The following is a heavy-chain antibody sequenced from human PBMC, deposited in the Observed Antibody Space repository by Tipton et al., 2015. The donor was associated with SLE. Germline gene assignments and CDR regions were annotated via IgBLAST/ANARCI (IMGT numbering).Heavy chain of an antibody. D-gene: IGHD3-16*01. CDR2: ISSSSSYT. V-gene: IGHV3-11*06. Sequence: GSLRLSCAASGFTFSDYYMSWIRQAPGKGLEWVSYISSSSSYTNYADSVKGRFTISRDNAKNTLYLQMNSLRAEDTAVYYCAKLSGLGGFDYWGQGTLVSVSS. J-gene: IGHJ4*02. CDR3: AKLSGLGGFDY. CDR1: GFTFSDYY.